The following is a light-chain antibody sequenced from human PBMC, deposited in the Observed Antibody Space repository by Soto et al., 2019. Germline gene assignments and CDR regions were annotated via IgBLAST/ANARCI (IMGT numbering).Light chain of an antibody. CDR2: GAS. CDR1: QSVSSN. Sequence: EIVMTQSPSTLSGSPVERSTLSFSASQSVSSNLAWYQQKLGQAPRLLMYGASTSAADIPARFSGSGSGTEFTLTISSLQSEDFAVYYCQQYNKWPYTFGQGTKVDIK. CDR3: QQYNKWPYT. J-gene: IGKJ2*01. V-gene: IGKV3-15*01.